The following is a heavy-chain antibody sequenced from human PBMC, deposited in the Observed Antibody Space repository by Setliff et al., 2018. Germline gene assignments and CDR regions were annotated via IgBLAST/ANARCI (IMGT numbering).Heavy chain of an antibody. Sequence: SCAASGFTFSSHWMHWVRQVPGKGLVWVSRINNEGSRSIYADSVRGRSTISRDNAKNSLYLQMNSLRAEDTAVYYCARAADSYGPPRSYMDVWGQGTMVTVSS. D-gene: IGHD5-18*01. J-gene: IGHJ6*03. CDR3: ARAADSYGPPRSYMDV. CDR2: INNEGSRS. CDR1: GFTFSSHW. V-gene: IGHV3-74*01.